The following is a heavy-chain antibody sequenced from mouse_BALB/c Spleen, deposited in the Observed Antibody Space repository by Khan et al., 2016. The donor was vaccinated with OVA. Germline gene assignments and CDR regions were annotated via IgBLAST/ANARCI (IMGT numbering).Heavy chain of an antibody. J-gene: IGHJ3*01. V-gene: IGHV3-8*02. CDR1: GDSITSGY. D-gene: IGHD4-1*01. CDR2: MSYSGST. CDR3: ARGTGTEGAWFAY. Sequence: EVQLQESGPSLVKPSQTLSLTCSVTGDSITSGYWNWIRKFPGNKLEYMGYMSYSGSTYYNPSLKSRISITRDTSKNQYYLQLNSVTTEDTATYYCARGTGTEGAWFAYWGQGTLVTVSA.